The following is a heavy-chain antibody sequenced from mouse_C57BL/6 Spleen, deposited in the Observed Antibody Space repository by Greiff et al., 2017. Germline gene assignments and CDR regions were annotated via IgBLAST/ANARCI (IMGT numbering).Heavy chain of an antibody. D-gene: IGHD2-5*01. CDR1: GYTFTSYW. CDR3: AMDSNVTGFAD. V-gene: IGHV1-74*01. Sequence: QVQLQQPGAELVKPGASVKVSCKASGYTFTSYWMHWVKQRPGQGLEWIGRIDPSDSDTNYNQQFKGKATLTVYKSSNTAYMQLSSLTSEDSAVYYCAMDSNVTGFADWGQGALVTVAA. J-gene: IGHJ3*01. CDR2: IDPSDSDT.